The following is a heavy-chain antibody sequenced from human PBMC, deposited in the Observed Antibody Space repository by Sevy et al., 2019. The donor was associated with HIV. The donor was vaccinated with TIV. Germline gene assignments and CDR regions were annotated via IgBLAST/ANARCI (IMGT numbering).Heavy chain of an antibody. CDR3: ARRPDFGVVIPTGVLDV. Sequence: GGSLRLSCAASGFTFSSYAMSWVRQAPGKGLRWVSVISGSGDSTYYADSVMGRFTIFRDNSKNTMYLQMTSLTAGDTAVYFCARRPDFGVVIPTGVLDVWGQGTTVTVSS. V-gene: IGHV3-23*01. CDR1: GFTFSSYA. J-gene: IGHJ6*02. CDR2: ISGSGDST. D-gene: IGHD3-3*01.